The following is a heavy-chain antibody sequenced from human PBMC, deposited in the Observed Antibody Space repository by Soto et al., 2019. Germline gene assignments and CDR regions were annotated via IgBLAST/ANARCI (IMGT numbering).Heavy chain of an antibody. CDR3: AREYCSSTSCPWDY. Sequence: GGSLRLSCAASGFTVSSNYMSWVRQAPGKGLEWVSVIYSGGSTYYADSQKGRFTISRDNSKNTLYLQMNSLRAEDTAVYYCAREYCSSTSCPWDYWGQGTLVTVSS. J-gene: IGHJ4*02. CDR2: IYSGGST. V-gene: IGHV3-66*01. CDR1: GFTVSSNY. D-gene: IGHD2-2*01.